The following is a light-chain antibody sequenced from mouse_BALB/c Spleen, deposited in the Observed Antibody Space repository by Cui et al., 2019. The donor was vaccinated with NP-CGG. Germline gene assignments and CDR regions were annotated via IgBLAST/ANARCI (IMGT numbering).Light chain of an antibody. Sequence: QAVVTQESALTTSPGETVTLTCRSSTGAVTTSNYANWVQEKPDHLFTGLIGGTNNRVPGVPARFSGSLIGDKAALTITGAQAEDEAIYFCALRYNNHWVFGGGTKLTVL. J-gene: IGLJ1*01. CDR3: ALRYNNHWV. V-gene: IGLV1*01. CDR1: TGAVTTSNY. CDR2: GTN.